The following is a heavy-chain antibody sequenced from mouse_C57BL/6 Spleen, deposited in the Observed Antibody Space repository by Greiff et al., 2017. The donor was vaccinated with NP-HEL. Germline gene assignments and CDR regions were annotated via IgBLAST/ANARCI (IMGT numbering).Heavy chain of an antibody. CDR2: IYPRDGST. Sequence: QVQLKQSGPELVKPGASVKLSCKASGYTFTSYDINWVKQRPGQGLEWIGWIYPRDGSTKYNEKFKGKATLTVDPSSSTAYMELHSLTSEDSAVYFCARGGDYDRGDWYFDVWGTGTTVTVSS. J-gene: IGHJ1*03. CDR1: GYTFTSYD. V-gene: IGHV1-85*01. CDR3: ARGGDYDRGDWYFDV. D-gene: IGHD2-4*01.